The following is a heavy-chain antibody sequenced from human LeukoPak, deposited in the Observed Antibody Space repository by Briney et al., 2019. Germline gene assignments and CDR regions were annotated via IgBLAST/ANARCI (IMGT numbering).Heavy chain of an antibody. CDR1: GGSISSSSYY. CDR2: IYYSGST. V-gene: IGHV4-39*01. J-gene: IGHJ5*02. CDR3: ARGQMNLGYCSSTSCYQRRFWFDP. Sequence: SETLSLTCTVSGGSISSSSYYWGWIRQPPGKGLEWIGSIYYSGSTYYNPSLKSRVTISVDTSKNQFSLKLSSVTAADTAVYYCARGQMNLGYCSSTSCYQRRFWFDPWGQGTLVTVSS. D-gene: IGHD2-2*01.